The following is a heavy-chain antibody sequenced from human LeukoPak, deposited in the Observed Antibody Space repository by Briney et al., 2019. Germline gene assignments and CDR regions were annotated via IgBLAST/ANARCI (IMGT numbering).Heavy chain of an antibody. CDR2: INPSGGST. Sequence: ASVKVSCKASGYTFTGYYMHWVRQAPGQGLEWMRIINPSGGSTSYAQKFQGRVTMTRDMSTSTVYMELSSLRSEDTAVYYCARDSELYYYDSSGYYHFWGQGTLVTVSS. V-gene: IGHV1-46*01. D-gene: IGHD3-22*01. CDR1: GYTFTGYY. CDR3: ARDSELYYYDSSGYYHF. J-gene: IGHJ4*02.